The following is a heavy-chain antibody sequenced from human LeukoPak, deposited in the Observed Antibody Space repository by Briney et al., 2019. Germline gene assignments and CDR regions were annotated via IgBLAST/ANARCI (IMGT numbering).Heavy chain of an antibody. CDR3: ARAKGDGYNYMHYYYGMDV. CDR2: INPNGGGT. CDR1: GYTFTGYY. Sequence: ASVKVSCKASGYTFTGYYMHWVRQAPGQGLEWMGRINPNGGGTNYAQKFQGRVTMTRDTSISTAYMELSRLRSDDTAVYYCARAKGDGYNYMHYYYGMDVWGQGTTVTVSS. J-gene: IGHJ6*02. V-gene: IGHV1-2*06. D-gene: IGHD5-12*01.